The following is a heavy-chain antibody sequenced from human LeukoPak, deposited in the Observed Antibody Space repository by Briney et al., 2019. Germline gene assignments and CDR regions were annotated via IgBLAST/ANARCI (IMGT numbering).Heavy chain of an antibody. V-gene: IGHV3-21*01. CDR3: ARDQGRIPASFDPLDY. D-gene: IGHD3-9*01. CDR1: GFTFSSYS. Sequence: GRSLRLSCVASGFTFSSYSMNWVRQAPGKGLEWVSSISSRSSFIYSADSLKGRFTISRDNAKNSLYLQMNSLRAEDTAVYYCARDQGRIPASFDPLDYWGQGTLVTVSS. CDR2: ISSRSSFI. J-gene: IGHJ4*02.